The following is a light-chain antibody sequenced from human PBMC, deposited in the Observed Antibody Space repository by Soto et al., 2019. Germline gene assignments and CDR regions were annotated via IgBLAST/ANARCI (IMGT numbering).Light chain of an antibody. Sequence: EIVLTQSPATLSLSPGERATLSCRASQSVGSYLAWYQQKPGQAPRLLIYDSSNRATDIPARFSGSGSGTDFTLAISSLQPEDSATYYCLQDINYPWTFGQGTRLEIK. CDR1: QSVGSY. J-gene: IGKJ5*01. CDR2: DSS. V-gene: IGKV3-11*01. CDR3: LQDINYPWT.